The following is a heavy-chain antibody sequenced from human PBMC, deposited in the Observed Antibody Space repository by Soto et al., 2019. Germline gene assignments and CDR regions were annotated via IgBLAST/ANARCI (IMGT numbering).Heavy chain of an antibody. V-gene: IGHV4-31*03. CDR1: VGSIISGGYY. CDR2: IYYSGST. Sequence: KTSQTLSLTCTVSVGSIISGGYYWSWIRHHPGKGLEWIGYIYYSGSTYYNPSLKSRVTIPVDTSKNQFSLKLSSVTAADTAVYYCASIDSYLFYWGQGTLVTVSS. D-gene: IGHD1-26*01. CDR3: ASIDSYLFY. J-gene: IGHJ4*02.